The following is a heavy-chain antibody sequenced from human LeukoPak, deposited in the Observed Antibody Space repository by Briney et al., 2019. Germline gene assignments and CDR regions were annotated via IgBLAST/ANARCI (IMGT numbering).Heavy chain of an antibody. J-gene: IGHJ4*02. CDR3: AKGDYCSGGSCYPNPPDFDY. Sequence: PGGSLRLSCAASGFTFSSYAMSWVRQAPGKGLEWVSAISGSGGSPSYADSVKGRFTISRDNSKNTLYLQMNSLRAEDTAVYYCAKGDYCSGGSCYPNPPDFDYWGQGTLVTVSS. V-gene: IGHV3-23*01. D-gene: IGHD2-15*01. CDR1: GFTFSSYA. CDR2: ISGSGGSP.